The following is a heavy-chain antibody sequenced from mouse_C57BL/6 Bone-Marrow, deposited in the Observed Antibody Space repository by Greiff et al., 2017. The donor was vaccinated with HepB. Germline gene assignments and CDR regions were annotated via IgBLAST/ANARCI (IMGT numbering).Heavy chain of an antibody. CDR3: ARWGLLRCIWYFDV. J-gene: IGHJ1*03. D-gene: IGHD1-1*01. V-gene: IGHV1-63*01. Sequence: QVQLKESGAELVRPGTSVKMSCKASGYTFTNYWIGWAKQRPGHGLEWIGDIYPGGGYTNYHEKFKGKATLTADKSSSTAYMQFSSLTSEDSAIYYCARWGLLRCIWYFDVWGTGTTVTVSS. CDR2: IYPGGGYT. CDR1: GYTFTNYW.